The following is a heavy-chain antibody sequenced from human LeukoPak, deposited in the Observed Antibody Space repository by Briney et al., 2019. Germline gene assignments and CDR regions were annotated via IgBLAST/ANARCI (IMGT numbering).Heavy chain of an antibody. V-gene: IGHV1-69*13. Sequence: GASVKVSCKVSGYTLTELSMHWVRQAPGQGLEWMGGIIPIFGTANYAQKFQGRVTITADESTSTAYMELSSLRSEDTAVYYCARGSVDTAMVTAFDIWGQGTMVTVSS. CDR2: IIPIFGTA. D-gene: IGHD5-18*01. CDR1: GYTLTELS. CDR3: ARGSVDTAMVTAFDI. J-gene: IGHJ3*02.